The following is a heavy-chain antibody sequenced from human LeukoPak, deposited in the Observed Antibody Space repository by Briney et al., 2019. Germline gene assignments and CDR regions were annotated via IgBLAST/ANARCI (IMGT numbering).Heavy chain of an antibody. V-gene: IGHV3-23*01. Sequence: GGSLRLSCAASGFTFSSYAMSWVRQAPGKGLEWVSAISGSGGSTYYADSVKGRFTISRDNSKNTLYLQMNSLRAEDTAVYYCARAGNYYGSGSSYYFDYWGQGTLVTVSS. D-gene: IGHD3-10*01. CDR2: ISGSGGST. CDR3: ARAGNYYGSGSSYYFDY. CDR1: GFTFSSYA. J-gene: IGHJ4*02.